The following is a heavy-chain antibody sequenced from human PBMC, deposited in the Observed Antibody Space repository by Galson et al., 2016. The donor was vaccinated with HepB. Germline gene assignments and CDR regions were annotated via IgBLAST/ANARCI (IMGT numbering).Heavy chain of an antibody. J-gene: IGHJ2*01. CDR2: ISTSSSTM. D-gene: IGHD1-7*01. CDR3: AKEATATTGAKTKRVWYVDL. Sequence: SLRLSCAASGFTFSTYSMDWVRKAPGKGLEWISYISTSSSTMYYADSVKGRFTISRDDATNSLYLQMNSLRDEDTAVYYCAKEATATTGAKTKRVWYVDLWGRGTLVTVSP. V-gene: IGHV3-48*02. CDR1: GFTFSTYS.